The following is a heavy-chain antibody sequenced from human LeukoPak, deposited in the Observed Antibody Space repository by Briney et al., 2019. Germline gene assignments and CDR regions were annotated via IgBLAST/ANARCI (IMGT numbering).Heavy chain of an antibody. CDR1: GGSTSTYY. CDR3: ARGLNNRKSGRRFDVFEI. V-gene: IGHV4-59*01. Sequence: SETLPLTCTVSGGSTSTYYWSWIRQPPGKGLEWIAYVYYSGSTNYNPSLKSRVTISVDTSKNQFSLRLSSVTAADTAVYYCARGLNNRKSGRRFDVFEIWGQGTMVTVSS. CDR2: VYYSGST. D-gene: IGHD1-14*01. J-gene: IGHJ3*02.